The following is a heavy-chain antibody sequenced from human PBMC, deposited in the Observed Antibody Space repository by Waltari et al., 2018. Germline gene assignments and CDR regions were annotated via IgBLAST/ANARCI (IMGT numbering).Heavy chain of an antibody. CDR1: GFTFSTYV. V-gene: IGHV3-23*01. CDR2: ISDGGGII. CDR3: ARGSGVDY. J-gene: IGHJ4*02. D-gene: IGHD7-27*01. Sequence: EVQLLESGGGLVQPGGSLRLSCAASGFTFSTYVMNWVRQAPGKGLGWVSSISDGGGIINYADSVKGRFTISRDNSKNTVYLQMKSLRAEDTAVYYCARGSGVDYWGQGTLVTISS.